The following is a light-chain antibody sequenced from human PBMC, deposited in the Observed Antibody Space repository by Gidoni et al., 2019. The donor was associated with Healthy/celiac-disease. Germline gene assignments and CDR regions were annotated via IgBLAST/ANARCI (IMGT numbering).Light chain of an antibody. J-gene: IGKJ4*01. CDR1: QSVSSY. CDR2: DAS. Sequence: EIVLTQSTATLSLSPGERATLSCRASQSVSSYLAWYQQKPGHAPRLLIYDASNRATGIPARFSGSGSGTDFTLTISSLEPEDFAVYYCQQRSNWPPSLTFGGGTKVEIK. V-gene: IGKV3-11*01. CDR3: QQRSNWPPSLT.